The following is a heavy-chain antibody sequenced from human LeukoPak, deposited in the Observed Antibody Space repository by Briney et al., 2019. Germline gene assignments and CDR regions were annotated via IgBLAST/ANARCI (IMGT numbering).Heavy chain of an antibody. CDR3: ERASIHDSSSTYYYYGMDV. Sequence: ASVKVSCKASGYTFTSYCISWVRQAPGQGLEWMGWIIPYNGNTNYAQKLQGRVTMTTDTSTSTAYMKLRSLRSDDTAVYYCERASIHDSSSTYYYYGMDVWGQGTTVTVSS. CDR1: GYTFTSYC. CDR2: IIPYNGNT. J-gene: IGHJ6*02. D-gene: IGHD3-22*01. V-gene: IGHV1-18*01.